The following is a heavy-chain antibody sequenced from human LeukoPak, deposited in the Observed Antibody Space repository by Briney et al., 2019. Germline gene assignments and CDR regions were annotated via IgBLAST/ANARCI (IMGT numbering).Heavy chain of an antibody. CDR3: AREIMVRGVKMFDP. CDR1: GFTFSSYG. CDR2: IWYDGSNK. Sequence: GGSLRLSCAASGFTFSSYGMHWVRQAPGKGLEWVAVIWYDGSNKYYADSVKGRFTISRDNSKNTLYLQMNSLRAEDTAVYYCAREIMVRGVKMFDPWGQGTLVTVSS. J-gene: IGHJ5*02. V-gene: IGHV3-33*01. D-gene: IGHD3-10*01.